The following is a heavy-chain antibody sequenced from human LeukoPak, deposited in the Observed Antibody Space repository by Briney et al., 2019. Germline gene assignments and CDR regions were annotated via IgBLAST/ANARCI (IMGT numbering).Heavy chain of an antibody. J-gene: IGHJ4*02. V-gene: IGHV3-9*02. CDR3: AKDPGHVYVDYRRVSHPSLFDY. CDR2: IRWNIGSI. CDR1: ASTSDDYA. Sequence: GRSLRLSCAASASTSDDYAMHWVRHAPGNGLEWDPGIRWNIGSIVYADSVKGRFTITSDNAKTSLYLQMNSLRAEYTALYYCAKDPGHVYVDYRRVSHPSLFDYWGQGTLVTVSS. D-gene: IGHD5/OR15-5a*01.